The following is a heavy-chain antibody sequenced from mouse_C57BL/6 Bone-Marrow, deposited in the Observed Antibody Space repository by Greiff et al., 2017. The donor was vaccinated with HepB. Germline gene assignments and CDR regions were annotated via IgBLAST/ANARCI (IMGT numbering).Heavy chain of an antibody. Sequence: EVQRVESGPGLVKPSQSLSLTCSVTGYSITSGYYWNWIRQFPGNKLEWMGYISYDGSNNYNPSLKNRISITRDTSKNQFFLKLNSVTTEDTATYYCARDGGLVFAYWGQGTLVTVSA. CDR2: ISYDGSN. D-gene: IGHD2-4*01. CDR1: GYSITSGYY. J-gene: IGHJ3*01. CDR3: ARDGGLVFAY. V-gene: IGHV3-6*01.